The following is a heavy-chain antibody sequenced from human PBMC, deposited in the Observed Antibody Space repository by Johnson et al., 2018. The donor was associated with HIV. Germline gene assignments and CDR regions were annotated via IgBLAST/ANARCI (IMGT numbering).Heavy chain of an antibody. CDR1: GFTVSSNY. CDR2: IYSGGST. V-gene: IGHV3-66*02. J-gene: IGHJ3*02. Sequence: VQLVESGGGLVKPGGSLRLSCAASGFTVSSNYMSWVRQAPGKGLAWVSVIYSGGSTYYADSVKGRFTISRDNSKNTLYLQMNSLRAEDTAVYYCAFIEYSSLDAFDICGQGTMVTVSS. CDR3: AFIEYSSLDAFDI. D-gene: IGHD6-6*01.